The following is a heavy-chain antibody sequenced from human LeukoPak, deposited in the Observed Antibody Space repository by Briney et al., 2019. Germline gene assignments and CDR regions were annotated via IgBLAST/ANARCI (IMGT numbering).Heavy chain of an antibody. CDR3: VRDLEWGNNDWFDP. V-gene: IGHV1-46*01. J-gene: IGHJ5*02. CDR1: GDTFSSYY. Sequence: ASVKVSCKASGDTFSSYYMHWVRQAPAQGLEWMGIIYPRGGSTSYAQKFQGRVTMTRDTSTNTVYMELSSLRSEDTAVYYCVRDLEWGNNDWFDPWGQGTLVTVSS. D-gene: IGHD3-3*01. CDR2: IYPRGGST.